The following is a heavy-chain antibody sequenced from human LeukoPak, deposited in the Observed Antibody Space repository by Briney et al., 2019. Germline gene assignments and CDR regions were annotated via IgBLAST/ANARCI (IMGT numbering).Heavy chain of an antibody. CDR1: GFTFSSYW. Sequence: PGGSLRLSCAASGFTFSSYWMRWVRQAPGKGLEWLANIKQDESEKYYVDSVKGRFTISRDNTKNSLYLQMNSLRAEDTAVYYCARYSGNYRAFDIWGQGTMVTVSS. CDR3: ARYSGNYRAFDI. V-gene: IGHV3-7*05. J-gene: IGHJ3*02. D-gene: IGHD1-26*01. CDR2: IKQDESEK.